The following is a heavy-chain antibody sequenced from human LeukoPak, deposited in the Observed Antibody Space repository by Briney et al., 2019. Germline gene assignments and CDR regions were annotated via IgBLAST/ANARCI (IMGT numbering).Heavy chain of an antibody. D-gene: IGHD2-15*01. V-gene: IGHV3-11*04. CDR1: GFTFSDYY. Sequence: GGSLRLSCAASGFTFSDYYMNWIRQAPGKGLEWLSYISGSGTTFYYADSVKGRFTISRDNAKNSLDLQMNSLRVEDTAVYYCAKKAGYCNDGSCLGAFDNWGQGTMVTVSS. CDR3: AKKAGYCNDGSCLGAFDN. CDR2: ISGSGTTF. J-gene: IGHJ3*02.